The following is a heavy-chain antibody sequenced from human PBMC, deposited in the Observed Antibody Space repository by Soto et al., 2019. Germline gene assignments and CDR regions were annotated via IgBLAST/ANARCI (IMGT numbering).Heavy chain of an antibody. D-gene: IGHD1-1*01. V-gene: IGHV3-33*08. CDR1: GFSFRSYA. CDR3: VRDPYLPTAGRLASLHY. CDR2: IWYDGVNK. Sequence: GGSLRLPCAASGFSFRSYAMHWVRQSPGKGLEWVAVIWYDGVNKYYAGSVKGRFTISRDNSNNTLYVQMNSLKAEDTAVYYCVRDPYLPTAGRLASLHYWGPGTLVTVSS. J-gene: IGHJ4*02.